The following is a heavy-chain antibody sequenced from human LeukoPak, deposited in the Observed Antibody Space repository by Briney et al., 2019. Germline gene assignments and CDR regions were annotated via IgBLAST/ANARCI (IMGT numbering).Heavy chain of an antibody. D-gene: IGHD1-7*01. Sequence: PGGSLRLSCAASGFTFSSYSMNWVRQAPGKGLEWVSSISSSSSYIYYADSEKGRFTISRDNAKNSLYLQMNSLRAEDTAVYYCARDLSHNWNYDYWGQGTLVTVSS. CDR1: GFTFSSYS. CDR3: ARDLSHNWNYDY. J-gene: IGHJ4*02. V-gene: IGHV3-21*01. CDR2: ISSSSSYI.